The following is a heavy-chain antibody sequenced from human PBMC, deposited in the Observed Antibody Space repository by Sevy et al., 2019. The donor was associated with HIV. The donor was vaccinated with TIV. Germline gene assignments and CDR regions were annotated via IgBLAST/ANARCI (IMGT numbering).Heavy chain of an antibody. J-gene: IGHJ4*02. Sequence: SSVKVSCKASGYTFTSYGISWVRQAPGQGLEWMGWISPYNGNTNYAQRVQGRVAMTTDTSTGIAYMELRSLRSDDTAVYYCARDAEEQLVAYYFDYWGQGTLVTVSS. D-gene: IGHD6-6*01. CDR2: ISPYNGNT. CDR1: GYTFTSYG. CDR3: ARDAEEQLVAYYFDY. V-gene: IGHV1-18*01.